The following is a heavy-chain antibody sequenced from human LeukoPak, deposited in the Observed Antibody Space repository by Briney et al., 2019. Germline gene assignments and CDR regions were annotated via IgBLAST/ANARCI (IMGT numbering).Heavy chain of an antibody. V-gene: IGHV4-59*12. CDR2: IYYSGST. CDR3: ARYIVVVAATASDAFDI. J-gene: IGHJ3*02. D-gene: IGHD2-15*01. Sequence: KSSETLSLTCTVSGGSISSYYWSWIRQPPGKGLEWIGYIYYSGSTNYNPSLKSRVTISVDTSKNQFSLKLSSVTAADTAVYYCARYIVVVAATASDAFDIWGQGTMVTVSS. CDR1: GGSISSYY.